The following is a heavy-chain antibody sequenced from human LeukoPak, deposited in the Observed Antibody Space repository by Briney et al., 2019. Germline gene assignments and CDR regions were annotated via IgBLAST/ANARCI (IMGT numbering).Heavy chain of an antibody. CDR3: ARDLDYYGSGTPRAWFDP. J-gene: IGHJ5*02. D-gene: IGHD3-10*01. CDR2: IDYSRST. V-gene: IGHV4-31*02. Sequence: IGXIDYSRSTYYNPSLKSRLTISVDTSKNQFSLKLSSVTAADTAVYYCARDLDYYGSGTPRAWFDPWGQGTLVTVSS.